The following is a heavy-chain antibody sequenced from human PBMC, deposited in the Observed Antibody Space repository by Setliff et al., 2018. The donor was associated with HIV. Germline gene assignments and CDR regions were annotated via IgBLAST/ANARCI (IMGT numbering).Heavy chain of an antibody. CDR3: VRGYRSAWNSWFDA. CDR2: IIPIFGTA. Sequence: SVKVSCKASGDTSSTYAINWVRQAPGQGLEWMGGIIPIFGTASFAQKFQGRVTMTRDTSTSTVYMDLSSLRADDTAVYYCVRGYRSAWNSWFDAWGQGTRVTVSS. CDR1: GDTSSTYA. J-gene: IGHJ5*02. V-gene: IGHV1-69*05. D-gene: IGHD6-19*01.